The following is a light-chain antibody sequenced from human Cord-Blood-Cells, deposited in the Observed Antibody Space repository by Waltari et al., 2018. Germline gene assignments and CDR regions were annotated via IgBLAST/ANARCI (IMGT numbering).Light chain of an antibody. CDR2: DVS. J-gene: IGLJ2*01. V-gene: IGLV2-14*01. Sequence: QSALTQPASVPGSPGQSLTISCTGTSSDAGGYTYVSWYQQHPGQAPKLMIYDVSNRPSGVSNRFSGSKSGNTASLTISGLQAEDEADYYCSSYTSSSTVVFGGGTKLTVL. CDR3: SSYTSSSTVV. CDR1: SSDAGGYTY.